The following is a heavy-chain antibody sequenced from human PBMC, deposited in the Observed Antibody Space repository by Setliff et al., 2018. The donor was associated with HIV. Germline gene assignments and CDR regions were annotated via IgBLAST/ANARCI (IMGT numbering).Heavy chain of an antibody. J-gene: IGHJ6*03. CDR3: ARELGLAALHGPMDL. D-gene: IGHD2-21*02. V-gene: IGHV1-2*02. Sequence: ASVKVSCKASGYTFTSYDINWVRQATGQGLEWMGWLNSNSDGTFYAQKFQDRVIMTRDTSSSTAYMELSSLTSDDTAVYYCARELGLAALHGPMDLWGKGTTVTVSS. CDR1: GYTFTSYD. CDR2: LNSNSDGT.